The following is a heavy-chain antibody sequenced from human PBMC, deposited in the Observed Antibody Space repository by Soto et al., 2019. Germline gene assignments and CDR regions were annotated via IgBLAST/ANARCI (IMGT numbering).Heavy chain of an antibody. CDR2: IYHSGST. J-gene: IGHJ6*02. V-gene: IGHV4-4*02. Sequence: QVQLQESGPGLVKPSGTLSLTCAVSGGSISSSNWWSWVRQPPGKGLEWIGEIYHSGSTNYNPSLKSRVTLAVDKSKNQFSLKLSSVTAADTAVYYCAKASGSYYYGMDVWGQGTTVTVSS. CDR1: GGSISSSNW. D-gene: IGHD1-26*01. CDR3: AKASGSYYYGMDV.